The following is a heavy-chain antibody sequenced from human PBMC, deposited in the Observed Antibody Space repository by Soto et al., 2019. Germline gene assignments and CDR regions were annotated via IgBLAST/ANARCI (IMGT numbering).Heavy chain of an antibody. V-gene: IGHV3-21*01. Sequence: GGSLRLSCAASGFTFSSYSMNWVRQAPGKGLEWVSSISSSSSYIYYADSVKGRFTISRDNAKNSLYLQMNSLRAEDTAVYYCARDPLPRTKSIATGAHNWFDPWGQGTLVTVSS. J-gene: IGHJ5*02. CDR1: GFTFSSYS. CDR2: ISSSSSYI. CDR3: ARDPLPRTKSIATGAHNWFDP. D-gene: IGHD6-6*01.